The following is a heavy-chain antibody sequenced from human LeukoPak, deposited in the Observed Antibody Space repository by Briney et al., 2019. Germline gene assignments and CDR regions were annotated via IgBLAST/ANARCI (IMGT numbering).Heavy chain of an antibody. V-gene: IGHV4-59*01. CDR1: GGSISSYY. J-gene: IGHJ6*02. Sequence: PSETLSLTCTVSGGSISSYYWSWIRQPPGKGLKWIGYIYYSGSTNYNPSLKSRVTISVDTSKNQFSLKLSSVTAADTAVYYCARHSGGMDVWGQGTTVTVSS. CDR3: ARHSGGMDV. D-gene: IGHD1-26*01. CDR2: IYYSGST.